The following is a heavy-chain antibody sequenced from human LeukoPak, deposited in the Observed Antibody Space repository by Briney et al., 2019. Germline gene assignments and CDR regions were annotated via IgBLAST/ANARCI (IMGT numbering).Heavy chain of an antibody. Sequence: SVKVSCKASGGTFSSYAISWVRQAPGQGLEWMGGIIPIFGTANYAQKFQGRVTITTDESTSTAYMELSSLRSEDTAVYYCARVRCSSTSCYHALHDAFDIWGQGTMVTVSA. CDR3: ARVRCSSTSCYHALHDAFDI. CDR2: IIPIFGTA. CDR1: GGTFSSYA. J-gene: IGHJ3*02. D-gene: IGHD2-2*01. V-gene: IGHV1-69*05.